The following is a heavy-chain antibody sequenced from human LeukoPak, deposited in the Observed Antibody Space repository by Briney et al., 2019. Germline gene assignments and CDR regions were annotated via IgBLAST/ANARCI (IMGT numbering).Heavy chain of an antibody. V-gene: IGHV3-53*05. Sequence: GGSLRLSCAASGFTVSSNYMSWVRQAPGKGLEWVSVIYSGGSTYYADSVKGRFTISRDNSKNTLYLQMNSLRAEDTAVYYCASAIWFGELLWDADYWGQGTLVTVSS. J-gene: IGHJ4*02. D-gene: IGHD3-10*01. CDR3: ASAIWFGELLWDADY. CDR1: GFTVSSNY. CDR2: IYSGGST.